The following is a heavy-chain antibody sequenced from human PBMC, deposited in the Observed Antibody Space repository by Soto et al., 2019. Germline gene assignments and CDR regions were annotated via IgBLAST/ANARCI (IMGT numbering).Heavy chain of an antibody. CDR3: FFEHYDYYHNVMYF. Sequence: ASVKVACKASGYTFTSYGISWVLQAPGQGLEWMGWIGAYNGNTNYAQKLQGRVTMTTDTSTSTAYMELRSLRSDDTSVYFFFFEHYDYYHNVMYFCSQRTTLTGS. CDR1: GYTFTSYG. D-gene: IGHD3-16*01. J-gene: IGHJ6*02. CDR2: IGAYNGNT. V-gene: IGHV1-18*01.